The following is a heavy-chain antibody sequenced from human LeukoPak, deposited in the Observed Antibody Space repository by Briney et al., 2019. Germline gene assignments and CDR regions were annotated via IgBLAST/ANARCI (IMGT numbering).Heavy chain of an antibody. V-gene: IGHV4-34*01. D-gene: IGHD2-2*01. Sequence: SETLSLTCAVYGGSFSGYYWSWIRQPPGKGLEWIGEINHSGSTNYNPSLKSRVTISVDTSKNQFSLKLSSVTAADTAVYYCARVGPLGYCSSTSCYAFDYWGQGTLVTVSS. CDR2: INHSGST. J-gene: IGHJ4*02. CDR1: GGSFSGYY. CDR3: ARVGPLGYCSSTSCYAFDY.